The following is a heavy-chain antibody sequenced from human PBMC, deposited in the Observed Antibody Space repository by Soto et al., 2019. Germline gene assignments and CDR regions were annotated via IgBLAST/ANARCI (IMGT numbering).Heavy chain of an antibody. CDR3: ATITMVRGVIPHFDY. CDR2: IIPILGIA. Sequence: GASVKVSCKAPGGTFSSCTISWVRQAPGQGLEWMGRIIPILGIANYAQKFQGRVTITADKSTSTAYMELSSLRSEDTAVYYCATITMVRGVIPHFDYWGQGTLVTVSS. D-gene: IGHD3-10*01. CDR1: GGTFSSCT. V-gene: IGHV1-69*02. J-gene: IGHJ4*02.